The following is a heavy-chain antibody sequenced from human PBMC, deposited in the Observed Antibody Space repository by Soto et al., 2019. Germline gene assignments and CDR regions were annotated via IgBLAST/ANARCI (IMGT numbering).Heavy chain of an antibody. V-gene: IGHV2-26*01. CDR1: GFSLRSARIN. CDR2: IFSNDER. Sequence: SGATLGTATGSLRMTCTDSGFSLRSARINISWIRQPPGKALEWLAHIFSNDERSYSTSLKSRLTISKDTSKSQVVLTMTNMDPVDTATYYCAQILFFLTVRRPPKSTLFPFQ. J-gene: IGHJ1*01. CDR3: AQILFFLTVRRPPKSTLFPFQ. D-gene: IGHD3-10*01.